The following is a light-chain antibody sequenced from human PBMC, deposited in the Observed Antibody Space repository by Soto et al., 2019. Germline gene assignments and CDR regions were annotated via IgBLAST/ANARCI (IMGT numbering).Light chain of an antibody. Sequence: EIVMTQSPATLSVSPGERATLSCRASQSVSSNLAWYQQKPGQAPRLLIYGASTRATGFPASFSATGSGTDFTLTISSLQSEDFAVYYCQQYNNWPLSFGQGTRLEIK. CDR1: QSVSSN. J-gene: IGKJ5*01. CDR3: QQYNNWPLS. V-gene: IGKV3-15*01. CDR2: GAS.